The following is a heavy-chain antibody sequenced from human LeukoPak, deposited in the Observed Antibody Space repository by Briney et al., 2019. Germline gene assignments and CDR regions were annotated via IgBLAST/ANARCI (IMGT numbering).Heavy chain of an antibody. D-gene: IGHD3-10*01. CDR3: ARGSLVLWFGEQSGYMDV. CDR2: ISTTGSSI. V-gene: IGHV3-48*03. J-gene: IGHJ6*03. CDR1: GFTFSSYE. Sequence: GGSLRLSCAASGFTFSSYEMNWVRQAPGKGLEWVSYISTTGSSIYYADSVKGRFTISRDNVKNLLYLQMDSLRAEDTAVYYCARGSLVLWFGEQSGYMDVWGKGTTVTISS.